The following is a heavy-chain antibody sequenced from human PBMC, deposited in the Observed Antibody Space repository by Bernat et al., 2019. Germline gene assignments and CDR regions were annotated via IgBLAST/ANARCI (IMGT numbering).Heavy chain of an antibody. CDR1: GFTFGDYA. V-gene: IGHV3-49*03. Sequence: EVQLVESGGGLVQPGRSLRLSCTASGFTFGDYAMSWFRQAPGKGLEWVGFIRSKAYGGKTEYAASVKGRFTISRDDSKSIAYLQMNSLKTEDTAVYYCTRARRLGYDILTGYYPHFDYWGQGTLVTVSS. CDR2: IRSKAYGGKT. J-gene: IGHJ4*02. D-gene: IGHD3-9*01. CDR3: TRARRLGYDILTGYYPHFDY.